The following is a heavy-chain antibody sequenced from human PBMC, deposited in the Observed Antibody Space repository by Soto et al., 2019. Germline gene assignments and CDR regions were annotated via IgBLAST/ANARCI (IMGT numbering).Heavy chain of an antibody. D-gene: IGHD2-15*01. Sequence: TSETLSLTCTVSGGSISGYYWGWIRQPPGKGLEWIGYIYYSGSTNYNPSLKSRVTISVDTSKNQFSLKLSSVTAADTAVYYCARVGISKWFDPWGQGTLVTVSS. J-gene: IGHJ5*02. CDR2: IYYSGST. CDR3: ARVGISKWFDP. V-gene: IGHV4-59*01. CDR1: GGSISGYY.